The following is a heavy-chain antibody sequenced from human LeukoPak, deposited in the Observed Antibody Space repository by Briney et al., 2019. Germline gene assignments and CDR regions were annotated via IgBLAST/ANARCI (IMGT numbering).Heavy chain of an antibody. D-gene: IGHD4-17*01. J-gene: IGHJ5*02. V-gene: IGHV1-18*04. CDR3: ARDQRGYGDSSGASKWIDP. CDR2: ISPYNGNT. CDR1: GYTFTSYG. Sequence: ASVKVSCKASGYTFTSYGINWVRQAPGQGIEWMGWISPYNGNTKYEEKIQRRVTITTDTSTSTAYMELRSLSSDDTAVYYCARDQRGYGDSSGASKWIDPWGQGTLVTVSS.